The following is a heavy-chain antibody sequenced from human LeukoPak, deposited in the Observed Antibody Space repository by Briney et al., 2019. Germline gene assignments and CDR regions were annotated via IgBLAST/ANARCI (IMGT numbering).Heavy chain of an antibody. J-gene: IGHJ6*03. CDR3: ARELSGYYYYYYMDV. Sequence: GGSLRLSCAASGFSVSDYYMSWIRQSPRKGLEWVSYISYSGQTIYYADSVKGRFSISRDNAKNSLYLQMNSLRAEDTAVYYCARELSGYYYYYYMDVWGKGTTVTVSS. D-gene: IGHD1-26*01. CDR2: ISYSGQTI. V-gene: IGHV3-11*04. CDR1: GFSVSDYY.